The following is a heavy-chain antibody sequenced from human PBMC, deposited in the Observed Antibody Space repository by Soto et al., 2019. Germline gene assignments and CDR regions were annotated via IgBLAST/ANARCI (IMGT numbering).Heavy chain of an antibody. D-gene: IGHD3-3*01. Sequence: EVQLVESGGVVVQPGGSLRLSCAASGFTFDDYTMYWVRQGPGKGLEWVSLITWDGGRTSYADSGKGRFTISRDNNKDSLYLQMNILKTEDTALYYCAKASMDQRSAYPTYRWFDTWGQGTLVTVSS. CDR2: ITWDGGRT. V-gene: IGHV3-43*01. CDR1: GFTFDDYT. CDR3: AKASMDQRSAYPTYRWFDT. J-gene: IGHJ5*02.